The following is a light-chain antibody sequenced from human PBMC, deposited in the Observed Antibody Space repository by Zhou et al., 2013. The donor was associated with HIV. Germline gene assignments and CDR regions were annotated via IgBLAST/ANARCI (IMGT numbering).Light chain of an antibody. Sequence: PGERVTLSCRASQSVSSSYLTWCQQKPGQAPRLLIYGASTRATSIPARFSGSGSGTGFTLTISSLQPEDFAVYYCQQDYNLPWTFGQGTKVEIK. CDR1: QSVSSSY. J-gene: IGKJ1*01. V-gene: IGKV3D-7*01. CDR2: GAS. CDR3: QQDYNLPWT.